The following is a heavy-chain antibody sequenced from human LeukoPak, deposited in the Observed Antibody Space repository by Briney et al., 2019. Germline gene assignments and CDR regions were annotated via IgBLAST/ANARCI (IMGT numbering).Heavy chain of an antibody. D-gene: IGHD6-6*01. Sequence: ASVNVSCTASGYTFTSYGISWVRQAPGQGLEWMGWISAYNGNTNYAQKLQGRVTMTTDTSTSTAYMELRSLRSDDTAVYYCARDQGIAARPQNWFDPWGQGTLVTVSS. CDR1: GYTFTSYG. V-gene: IGHV1-18*01. CDR2: ISAYNGNT. J-gene: IGHJ5*02. CDR3: ARDQGIAARPQNWFDP.